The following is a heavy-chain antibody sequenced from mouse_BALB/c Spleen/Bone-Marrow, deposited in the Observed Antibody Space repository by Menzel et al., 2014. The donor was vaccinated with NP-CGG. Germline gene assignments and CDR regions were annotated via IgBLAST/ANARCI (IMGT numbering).Heavy chain of an antibody. Sequence: VQLKDSGPGLVKPSQSLSLTCTVTGYSITSDYAWNWIRQFPGNKLEWMGYISYSGSTSYNPSLKGRISITRDTSKNQVFLQLNSLTTEDTATYYCARSADWYFDVWGAGTTVTVSS. CDR1: GYSITSDYA. J-gene: IGHJ1*01. CDR3: ARSADWYFDV. CDR2: ISYSGST. V-gene: IGHV3-2*02.